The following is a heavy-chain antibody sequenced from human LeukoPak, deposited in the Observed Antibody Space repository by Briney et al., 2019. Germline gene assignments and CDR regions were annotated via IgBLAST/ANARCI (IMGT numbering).Heavy chain of an antibody. CDR2: MNPNSGNT. V-gene: IGHV1-8*01. CDR3: LTYYYDSSGFDY. CDR1: GYTFTSYD. J-gene: IGHJ4*02. D-gene: IGHD3-22*01. Sequence: ASVKVSCEASGYTFTSYDINWVRQATGQGLEWMGWMNPNSGNTGYAQKFQGRVTMTRNTSISTAYMELSSLRSEDTAVYYCLTYYYDSSGFDYWGQGTLVTVSS.